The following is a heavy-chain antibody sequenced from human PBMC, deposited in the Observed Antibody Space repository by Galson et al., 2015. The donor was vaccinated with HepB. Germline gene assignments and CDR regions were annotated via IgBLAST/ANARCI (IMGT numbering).Heavy chain of an antibody. Sequence: SLRLSCAASGFTFSNYGMHWVRQAPGKGLEWVAVIWYDGSNKYYEDSVKGRFTISRDNSKNTLYLQMNSLRAEDTAVYYCARDYDSSGCSPLFDPWGQGTLVTVSS. D-gene: IGHD3-22*01. CDR3: ARDYDSSGCSPLFDP. CDR1: GFTFSNYG. V-gene: IGHV3-33*01. J-gene: IGHJ5*02. CDR2: IWYDGSNK.